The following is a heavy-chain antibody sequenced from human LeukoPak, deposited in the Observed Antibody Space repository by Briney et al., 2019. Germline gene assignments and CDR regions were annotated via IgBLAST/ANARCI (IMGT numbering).Heavy chain of an antibody. J-gene: IGHJ4*02. D-gene: IGHD2-8*01. CDR1: GFTFSSYE. CDR3: ARSYAPMDY. CDR2: ISSSGSNI. Sequence: AGGSLRLSCAASGFTFSSYERNWVRQAPGKGLEWVSYISSSGSNIYYADSVKGRFTISKDNAKNSLYLQMNSLRAEDTAVYYCARSYAPMDYWGQGTLVTVSS. V-gene: IGHV3-48*03.